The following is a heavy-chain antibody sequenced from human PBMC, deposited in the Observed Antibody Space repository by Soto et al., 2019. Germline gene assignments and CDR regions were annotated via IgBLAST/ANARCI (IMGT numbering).Heavy chain of an antibody. D-gene: IGHD6-13*01. CDR1: GYTFTSYG. CDR3: ARVVYSSSWSRYYYYGMDV. J-gene: IGHJ6*02. Sequence: VASVKVSCKASGYTFTSYGISWVRQAPGQGLEWMGWISAYNGNTNYAQKLQGRVTMTTDTSTSTAYMELRSLRSDDTAVYYCARVVYSSSWSRYYYYGMDVWGQGTTVTVSS. V-gene: IGHV1-18*01. CDR2: ISAYNGNT.